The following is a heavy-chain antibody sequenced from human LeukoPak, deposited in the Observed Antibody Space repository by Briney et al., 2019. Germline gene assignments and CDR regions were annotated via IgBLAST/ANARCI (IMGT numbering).Heavy chain of an antibody. J-gene: IGHJ5*02. CDR3: ARGTDVRYFDPSWFDP. D-gene: IGHD3-9*01. Sequence: EAGGSLRLSCAASGFTFSSYEMNWVRQAPGKGLEWVSYISSSGSTIYYADSVKGRFTISRDNAKNSLYLQMISLRAEDTAVYYCARGTDVRYFDPSWFDPWGQGTLVTVSS. CDR1: GFTFSSYE. CDR2: ISSSGSTI. V-gene: IGHV3-48*03.